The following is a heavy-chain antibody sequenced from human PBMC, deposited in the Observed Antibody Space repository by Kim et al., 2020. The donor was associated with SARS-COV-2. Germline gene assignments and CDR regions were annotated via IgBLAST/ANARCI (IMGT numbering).Heavy chain of an antibody. Sequence: SETLSLTCTVSGGSISSYYWSWIRQPPGKGLEWIGYIYYSGSTNYNPSLKSRVTISVDTSKNQFSLKLSSVTAADTAVYYCARHEDVYYYGMDVWGQGTTVTVSS. D-gene: IGHD3-16*01. CDR1: GGSISSYY. J-gene: IGHJ6*02. V-gene: IGHV4-59*08. CDR2: IYYSGST. CDR3: ARHEDVYYYGMDV.